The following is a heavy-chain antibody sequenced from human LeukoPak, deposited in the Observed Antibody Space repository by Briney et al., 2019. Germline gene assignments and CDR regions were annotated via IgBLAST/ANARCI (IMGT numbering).Heavy chain of an antibody. D-gene: IGHD3-3*01. J-gene: IGHJ5*02. CDR3: AREDSTIFGNWFDP. V-gene: IGHV3-21*01. Sequence: GGSLRLSCAASGFTFSSYSMNWVRQAPGKGLEWVSSISSSSSYIYYADSVKGRFTISRDNAKNSLYLQMNSLRAEDTAVYYCAREDSTIFGNWFDPWGQGTLVTVSS. CDR2: ISSSSSYI. CDR1: GFTFSSYS.